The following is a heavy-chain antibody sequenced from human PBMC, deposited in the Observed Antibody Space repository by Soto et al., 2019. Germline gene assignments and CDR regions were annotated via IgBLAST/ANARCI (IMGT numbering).Heavy chain of an antibody. CDR2: IYYSGST. Sequence: QVQLQESGPGLVKPSETLSLTCTVSGGSISSYYWCWIRQPPGKGLEWIGYIYYSGSTNYNPSLTRRVTISVDTPKNQFSLKLSSVTAAHTAVYYCARRYGDYFDYWGQGTLVTVSS. CDR1: GGSISSYY. V-gene: IGHV4-59*08. CDR3: ARRYGDYFDY. D-gene: IGHD4-17*01. J-gene: IGHJ4*02.